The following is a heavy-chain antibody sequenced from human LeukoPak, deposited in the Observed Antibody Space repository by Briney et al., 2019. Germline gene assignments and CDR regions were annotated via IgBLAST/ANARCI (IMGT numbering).Heavy chain of an antibody. J-gene: IGHJ4*02. D-gene: IGHD5-24*01. CDR3: AKREGPYYFDY. V-gene: IGHV3-23*01. Sequence: GGSLRLSCAASGFTFTNYGMSWVRQAPGKGLEWVSTISGSGGSRHYADFVKGRFTISRDNFKNTVSLQMNSLRAEDTAVYYCAKREGPYYFDYWGQGTLVTVSS. CDR1: GFTFTNYG. CDR2: ISGSGGSR.